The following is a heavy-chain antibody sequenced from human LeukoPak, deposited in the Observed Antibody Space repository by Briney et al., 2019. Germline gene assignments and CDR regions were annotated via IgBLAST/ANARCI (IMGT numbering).Heavy chain of an antibody. V-gene: IGHV4-59*08. CDR2: ISDIGSI. Sequence: SQTLSLTCAVSGGSISSYYWSWIRQPPGKGPEWIAYISDIGSINYNPSLKSRVTISLDTSKNQFSLKLSSVTAADTAVYYCAGHHPRNTVDFWGQGTLVTVSS. CDR3: AGHHPRNTVDF. CDR1: GGSISSYY. J-gene: IGHJ4*02. D-gene: IGHD2/OR15-2a*01.